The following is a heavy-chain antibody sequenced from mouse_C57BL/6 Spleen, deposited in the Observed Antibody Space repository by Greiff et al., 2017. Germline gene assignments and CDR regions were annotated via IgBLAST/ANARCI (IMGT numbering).Heavy chain of an antibody. CDR1: GYAFTNYL. Sequence: VQLQQSGAELVRPGTSVKVSCKASGYAFTNYLIEWVKQRPGQGLEWIGVINPGSGGTNYNEKFKGKATLTADKSSSTAYMQLSSLTSEDSAVYFCARDEDGYYAMDYWGQGTSVTVSS. J-gene: IGHJ4*01. CDR2: INPGSGGT. D-gene: IGHD2-3*01. V-gene: IGHV1-54*01. CDR3: ARDEDGYYAMDY.